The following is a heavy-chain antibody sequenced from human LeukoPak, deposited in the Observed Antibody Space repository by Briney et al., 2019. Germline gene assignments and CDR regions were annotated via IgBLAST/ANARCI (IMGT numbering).Heavy chain of an antibody. CDR3: ARDTSPYYYDSSGLDY. V-gene: IGHV4-39*07. D-gene: IGHD3-22*01. CDR2: IYYSGST. J-gene: IGHJ4*02. Sequence: SETLSLTCTVSGGSISSSSYYWGWIRQPPGKGLEWIGSIYYSGSTYYNPSLKSRVTISVDTSKNQFSLKLSSVTAADTAVYYCARDTSPYYYDSSGLDYWGQGTLVTVSS. CDR1: GGSISSSSYY.